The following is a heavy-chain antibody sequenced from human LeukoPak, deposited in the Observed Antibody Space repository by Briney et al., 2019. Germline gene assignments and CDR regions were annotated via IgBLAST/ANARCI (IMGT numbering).Heavy chain of an antibody. J-gene: IGHJ4*02. CDR2: ISSSGSYI. D-gene: IGHD2-15*01. CDR3: ARDCSGGSCFSDF. V-gene: IGHV3-21*01. CDR1: GFTFSRYS. Sequence: GGSLRLLCGVSGFTFSRYSVKWVRRARGRGLVGVSSISSSGSYIYYADSVKGRFTISRDNAKNSLYLQMNSLRAEDTAVYYCARDCSGGSCFSDFWAQGTLLTVSS.